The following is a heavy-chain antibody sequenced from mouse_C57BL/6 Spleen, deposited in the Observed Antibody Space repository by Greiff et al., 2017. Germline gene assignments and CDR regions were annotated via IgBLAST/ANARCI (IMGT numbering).Heavy chain of an antibody. CDR3: ARIDFDYYGSSPFAY. CDR2: IYPRSGNT. CDR1: GYTFTSYG. J-gene: IGHJ3*01. Sequence: VKLMESGAELARPGASVKLSCKASGYTFTSYGISWVKQRTGQGLEWIGEIYPRSGNTYYNEKFKGKATLTADKSSSTAYMELRSLTSEDSAVYFCARIDFDYYGSSPFAYWGQGTLVTVSA. D-gene: IGHD1-1*01. V-gene: IGHV1-81*01.